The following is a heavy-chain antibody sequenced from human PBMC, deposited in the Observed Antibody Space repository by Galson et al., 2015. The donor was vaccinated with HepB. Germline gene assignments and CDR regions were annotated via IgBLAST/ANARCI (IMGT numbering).Heavy chain of an antibody. CDR2: IRSIAYGGTT. Sequence: SLRLSCAASGFIFGDYAMSWFRQAPGKGLEWVGFIRSIAYGGTTKFAASVKGRFTISRDDSKSIAYLQMNSLKSEDTAVYYCARVLRPYYDDSSGYGDYWGQGTLVTVSS. CDR3: ARVLRPYYDDSSGYGDY. D-gene: IGHD3-22*01. CDR1: GFIFGDYA. J-gene: IGHJ4*02. V-gene: IGHV3-49*03.